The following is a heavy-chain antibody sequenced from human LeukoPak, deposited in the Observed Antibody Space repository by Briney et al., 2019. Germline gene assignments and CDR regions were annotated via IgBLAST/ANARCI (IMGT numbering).Heavy chain of an antibody. CDR3: ARGWGDYGYYAVDV. CDR2: MSSDGYNT. V-gene: IGHV3-30*03. CDR1: GFTFSNYG. Sequence: QPGGSLRLSCAASGFTFSNYGLHWVRQAPGKGPEWVAVMSSDGYNTYYAVSVEGRFTISRDNSKNPLYVEMSRLRVEDTAVYYCARGWGDYGYYAVDVWGRGTTVTVSS. D-gene: IGHD3-16*01. J-gene: IGHJ6*02.